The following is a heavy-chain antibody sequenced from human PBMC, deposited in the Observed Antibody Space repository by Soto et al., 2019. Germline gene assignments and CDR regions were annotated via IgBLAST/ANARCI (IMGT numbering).Heavy chain of an antibody. J-gene: IGHJ4*02. D-gene: IGHD1-20*01. CDR3: ARRYGRNFDY. CDR1: GGSISSGDYY. V-gene: IGHV4-30-4*02. Sequence: SETLSLTCTVSGGSISSGDYYRNWIRQPPGKGLEWIGYIYYSGSTYYNPSLKSRVTISVDTSKNQFSLKLSSVTAADTAVYYCARRYGRNFDYWGQETLVTVSS. CDR2: IYYSGST.